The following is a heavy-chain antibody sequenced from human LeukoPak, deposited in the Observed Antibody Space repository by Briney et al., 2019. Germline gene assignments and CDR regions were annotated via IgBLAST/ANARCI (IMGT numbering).Heavy chain of an antibody. J-gene: IGHJ4*02. CDR2: IYYSGST. D-gene: IGHD2-8*01. CDR3: ARRYCTNGVCNFDY. Sequence: SETLSLTCTVSGGSISSYYWSWIRQPSGKGLEWIGYIYYSGSTNYNPSLKSRVTISVDTSKNQFSLKLSSVTAADTAVYYCARRYCTNGVCNFDYWGQGTLVTVSS. V-gene: IGHV4-59*08. CDR1: GGSISSYY.